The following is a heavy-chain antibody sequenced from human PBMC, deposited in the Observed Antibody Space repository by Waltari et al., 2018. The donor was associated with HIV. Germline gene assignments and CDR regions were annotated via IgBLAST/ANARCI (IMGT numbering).Heavy chain of an antibody. CDR3: ARDTSFWSSPDLDAFDI. D-gene: IGHD3-3*01. CDR1: GFPFRRHG. J-gene: IGHJ3*02. V-gene: IGHV3-21*01. CDR2: IRSSSSYI. Sequence: EVQLVESGGGLFKPGGSLRLSCAASGFPFRRHGMTWVLQAPGKGLEWVATIRSSSSYIDYADSVKGRFTISRDNAKNSLYLQMNSLRAEDTAVYYCARDTSFWSSPDLDAFDIWGQGTMVTVSS.